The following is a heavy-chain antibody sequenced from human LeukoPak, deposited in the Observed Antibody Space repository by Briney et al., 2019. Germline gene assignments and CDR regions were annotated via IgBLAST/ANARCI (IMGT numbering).Heavy chain of an antibody. V-gene: IGHV3-7*01. Sequence: GGSLRLSCAASGFTFSSYWMSWVRQAPGKGLEWVANIKQDGSEKYYVDSVKGRFTISRDNAKNSLYLKMNSLRAEDTAVYFCARDLGPGAYYYYNMYVWGEGTTVTVSS. J-gene: IGHJ6*03. D-gene: IGHD3-16*01. CDR2: IKQDGSEK. CDR1: GFTFSSYW. CDR3: ARDLGPGAYYYYNMYV.